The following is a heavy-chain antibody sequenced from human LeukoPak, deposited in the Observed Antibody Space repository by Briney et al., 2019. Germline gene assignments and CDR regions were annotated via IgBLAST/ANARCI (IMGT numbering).Heavy chain of an antibody. CDR1: GGSVSHYY. D-gene: IGHD2-2*01. CDR3: ARDRVPAATGAFDI. Sequence: SETLSLTCSVSGGSVSHYYWSWIRQPPGKGLEWIGYIYYSGSTYYNPSLKSRVTISVDTSKNQFSLKLSSVTAADTAVYYCARDRVPAATGAFDIWGQGTMVTVSS. V-gene: IGHV4-30-4*08. CDR2: IYYSGST. J-gene: IGHJ3*02.